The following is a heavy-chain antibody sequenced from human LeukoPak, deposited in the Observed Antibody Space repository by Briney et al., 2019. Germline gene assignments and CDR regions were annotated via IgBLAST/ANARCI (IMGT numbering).Heavy chain of an antibody. CDR1: GGSFSGYY. V-gene: IGHV4-34*01. D-gene: IGHD1-26*01. CDR2: INHSGST. J-gene: IGHJ4*02. CDR3: ARTILVGASGY. Sequence: PSETLSLTCAVYGGSFSGYYWSWIRQPPGKGLEWIGEINHSGSTNYNPSLKSRVTISVDTSKNQFSLKLSSVTAADTAVYCCARTILVGASGYWGQGTLVTVSS.